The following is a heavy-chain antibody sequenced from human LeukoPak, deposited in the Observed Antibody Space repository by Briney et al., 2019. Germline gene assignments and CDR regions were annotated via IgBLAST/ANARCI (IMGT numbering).Heavy chain of an antibody. V-gene: IGHV3-30*02. J-gene: IGHJ4*02. D-gene: IGHD3-3*01. CDR1: GFTFSGYG. Sequence: GGSLRLSCAASGFTFSGYGMHWVRQAPGKGLEWVAFIRYDGSNKYYADSVKGRFTISRDNSKNTLYLQMNSLRAEDTAVYYCAKDQAIFGVVITEFDYWGQGTLVTVSP. CDR2: IRYDGSNK. CDR3: AKDQAIFGVVITEFDY.